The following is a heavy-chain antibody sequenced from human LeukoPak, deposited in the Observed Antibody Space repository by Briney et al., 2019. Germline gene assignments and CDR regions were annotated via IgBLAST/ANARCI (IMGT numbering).Heavy chain of an antibody. J-gene: IGHJ3*02. Sequence: GGSLRLSCAASGFTFSSYWMHWVRQAPGKGLVWVSRINSDGSSTSYADSVKGRFTISRDNAKNTLYLQMNSLRAEDTAVYYCARARSSYGYGDAFDIWGQGTMVTVSS. CDR2: INSDGSST. CDR1: GFTFSSYW. D-gene: IGHD5-18*01. CDR3: ARARSSYGYGDAFDI. V-gene: IGHV3-74*01.